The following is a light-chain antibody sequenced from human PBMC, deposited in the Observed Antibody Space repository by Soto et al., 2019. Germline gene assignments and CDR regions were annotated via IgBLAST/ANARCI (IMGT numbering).Light chain of an antibody. Sequence: EIVMTQSPATPSVSQGERATLSCRASQSVSNNLAWYQQKPGQGPWLLMYGASTRATGIPARFSGSGSGTEFTLTISSLQSEDSAVYYCQQYNEWPLTFGPGTKVDIK. J-gene: IGKJ3*01. V-gene: IGKV3-15*01. CDR2: GAS. CDR1: QSVSNN. CDR3: QQYNEWPLT.